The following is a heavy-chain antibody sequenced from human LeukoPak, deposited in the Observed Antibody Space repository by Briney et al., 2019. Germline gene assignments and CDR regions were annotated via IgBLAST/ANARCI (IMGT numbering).Heavy chain of an antibody. V-gene: IGHV1-2*02. J-gene: IGHJ6*03. CDR3: ARGDLVRGYYYMDV. Sequence: ASVQVSCKASGYTFTGYYMHWVRQAPGQGLEWMGWINPNSGGTNYAQKFQGRVTMTRDTSISTAYMELTSLRSDGTAVYYCARGDLVRGYYYMDVWGKGTTVTVSS. D-gene: IGHD6-6*01. CDR2: INPNSGGT. CDR1: GYTFTGYY.